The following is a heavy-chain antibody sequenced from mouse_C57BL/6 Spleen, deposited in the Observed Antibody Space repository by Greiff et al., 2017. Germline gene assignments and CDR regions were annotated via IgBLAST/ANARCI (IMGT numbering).Heavy chain of an antibody. CDR2: IHPNSGST. V-gene: IGHV1-64*01. D-gene: IGHD1-1*01. Sequence: QVQLQQPGAELVKPGASVQLSCKASGYTFTSYWLHWVKQRPGQGLEWIGMIHPNSGSTNYNEKFKSKATLTVDKSSSTAYMQLSSLTSEDSAVYYCARGDYYGSIDYWGQGTTRTVSS. CDR1: GYTFTSYW. CDR3: ARGDYYGSIDY. J-gene: IGHJ2*01.